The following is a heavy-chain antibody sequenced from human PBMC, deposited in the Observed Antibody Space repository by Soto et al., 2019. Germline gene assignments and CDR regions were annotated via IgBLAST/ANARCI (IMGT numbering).Heavy chain of an antibody. J-gene: IGHJ4*02. Sequence: SGPTLVNPTQTLTLTCTFSGFSLSTSGMCVTWIRQPPGKALEWLALIDWDDANYYNTSLKTRLIISKDTSKNQVILTMTNMDPMDTATYYCARAYMTTVTALDYWGQGTLVTVSS. CDR1: GFSLSTSGMC. CDR3: ARAYMTTVTALDY. D-gene: IGHD4-17*01. V-gene: IGHV2-70*01. CDR2: IDWDDAN.